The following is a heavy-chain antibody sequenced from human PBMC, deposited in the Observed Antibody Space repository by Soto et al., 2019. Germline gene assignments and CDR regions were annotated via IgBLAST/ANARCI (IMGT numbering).Heavy chain of an antibody. CDR2: IIPIFGTA. CDR1: GGTFSSYA. J-gene: IGHJ6*02. CDR3: ARSPQVTEYYYYYGMDV. Sequence: GASVKVSCKASGGTFSSYAISWVRQAPGQGLEWMGGIIPIFGTANYAQKFQGRVTITADESTSTAYMELSSLRSEDTAVYYCARSPQVTEYYYYYGMDVWGQGTTVTVSS. V-gene: IGHV1-69*13.